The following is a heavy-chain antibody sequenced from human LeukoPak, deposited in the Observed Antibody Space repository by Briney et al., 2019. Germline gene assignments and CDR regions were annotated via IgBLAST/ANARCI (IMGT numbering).Heavy chain of an antibody. D-gene: IGHD2-15*01. CDR1: GYTFNNYG. Sequence: ASVKVSCKTSGYTFNNYGINWVRQAPGQGLEWMGWISGYSGNANYAQKVQGRVTMTTDTPTTTAYMELRSLRSDDTAVYYCARGGYCSGNNCPLVFDYWGQGTLVTVSS. CDR3: ARGGYCSGNNCPLVFDY. CDR2: ISGYSGNA. J-gene: IGHJ4*02. V-gene: IGHV1-18*01.